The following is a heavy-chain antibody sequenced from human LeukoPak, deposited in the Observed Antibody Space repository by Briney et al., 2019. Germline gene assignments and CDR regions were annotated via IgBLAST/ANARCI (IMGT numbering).Heavy chain of an antibody. CDR3: ARGVRSYYDSSGYHC. D-gene: IGHD3-22*01. CDR2: INPNSGGT. Sequence: ASVKVSRKASGYTFTSYGISWVRQAPGQGLEWMGWINPNSGGTNYAQKFQGRVTMTRDTSISTAYMELSRLRSDDTAVYYCARGVRSYYDSSGYHCWGQGTLVTVSS. J-gene: IGHJ4*02. CDR1: GYTFTSYG. V-gene: IGHV1-2*02.